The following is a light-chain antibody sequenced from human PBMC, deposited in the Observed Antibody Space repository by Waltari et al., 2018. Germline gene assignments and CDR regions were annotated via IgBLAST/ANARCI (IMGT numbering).Light chain of an antibody. Sequence: QLVLTQSPSASASLGASVKFTCTLSSGHSGTAIACHQPQAEKGPRFLLKVNSDGSQRKGDGVPDRFSGSSSGAERYRTSTSLESEDEAEYYCQTGGHGNWVFGGGTKLTVL. CDR1: SGHSGTA. CDR2: VNSDGSQ. J-gene: IGLJ3*02. CDR3: QTGGHGNWV. V-gene: IGLV4-69*01.